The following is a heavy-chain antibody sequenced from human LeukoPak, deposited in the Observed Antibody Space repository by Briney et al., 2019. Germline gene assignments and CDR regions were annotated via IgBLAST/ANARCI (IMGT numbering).Heavy chain of an antibody. D-gene: IGHD3-10*01. Sequence: SETLSLTCTVSGYSISSGYYWGWIRQPPGKGLEWIGSIYHSGRTFYNPSLKSRVTISVDTSKNQFSLKLSSVTAADTAVYYCARVNGSGSYYKPYYYYMDVWGKGTTVTVSS. J-gene: IGHJ6*03. V-gene: IGHV4-38-2*02. CDR1: GYSISSGYY. CDR3: ARVNGSGSYYKPYYYYMDV. CDR2: IYHSGRT.